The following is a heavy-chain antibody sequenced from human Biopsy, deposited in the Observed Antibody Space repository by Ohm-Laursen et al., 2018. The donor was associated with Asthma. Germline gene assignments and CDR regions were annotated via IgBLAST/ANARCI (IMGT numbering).Heavy chain of an antibody. CDR3: SREEPASGWYQVSMIR. CDR1: GFAISRDH. CDR2: IYSGGTS. V-gene: IGHV3-53*04. J-gene: IGHJ4*02. Sequence: SLRLSCAASGFAISRDHMFWVRQAPGKGLEWDSVIYSGGTSHTADSVTGRSTISRYNSKNKLYLQMNSLRAEDTAVYYCSREEPASGWYQVSMIRGGQGTLFTVPS. D-gene: IGHD6-19*01.